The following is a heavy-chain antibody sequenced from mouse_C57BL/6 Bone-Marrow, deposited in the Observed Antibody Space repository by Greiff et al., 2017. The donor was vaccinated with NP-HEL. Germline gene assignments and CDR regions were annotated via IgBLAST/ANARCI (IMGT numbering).Heavy chain of an antibody. V-gene: IGHV2-5*01. J-gene: IGHJ3*01. Sequence: QVQLQQSGPGLVQPSQSLSITCTVSGFSLTSYGVHWVRQSPGKGLEWLGVIWRGGSTDYNAAFMSRLSITKDNSKSQVFFKMSSLQADDTAIYYCATHYYGSSQGFAYWGQGTLVTVSA. CDR1: GFSLTSYG. CDR2: IWRGGST. D-gene: IGHD1-1*01. CDR3: ATHYYGSSQGFAY.